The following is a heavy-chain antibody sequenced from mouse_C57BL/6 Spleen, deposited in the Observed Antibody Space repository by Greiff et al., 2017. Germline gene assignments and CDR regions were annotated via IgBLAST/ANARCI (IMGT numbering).Heavy chain of an antibody. J-gene: IGHJ2*01. CDR1: GYAFSSYW. CDR2: IYPGDGDT. D-gene: IGHD2-5*01. Sequence: QVHVKQSGAELVKPGASVKISCKASGYAFSSYWMNWVKQRPGKGLEWIGQIYPGDGDTNYNGKFKGKATLTADKSSSTAYMQLSSLTSEDSAVYFCARSLYSNYEGDYWGQGTTLTVSS. CDR3: ARSLYSNYEGDY. V-gene: IGHV1-80*01.